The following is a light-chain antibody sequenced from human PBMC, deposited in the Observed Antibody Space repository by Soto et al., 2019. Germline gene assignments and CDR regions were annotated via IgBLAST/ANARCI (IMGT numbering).Light chain of an antibody. CDR1: SSSKW. V-gene: IGKV1-5*01. CDR2: DVS. Sequence: DIQMTQSPSTLAASVGDTVTMTCRSSSKWLAWYQKKPGKAPKLLIYDVSNLERGVPRRFSGSTSGAESTLTITGLQPDDLGTYYCQHTTDFTFGQGNKVEIK. J-gene: IGKJ2*01. CDR3: QHTTDFT.